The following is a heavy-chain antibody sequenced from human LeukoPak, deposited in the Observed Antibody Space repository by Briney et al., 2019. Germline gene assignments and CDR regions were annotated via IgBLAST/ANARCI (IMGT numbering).Heavy chain of an antibody. D-gene: IGHD2-2*03. V-gene: IGHV4-31*09. CDR1: GGSISSGGYY. CDR2: IYYSGST. CDR3: AVGYGYCSSTSCRRAAFDI. Sequence: PSETLSLTCTVSGGSISSGGYYWSWIRQHPGKGLEWIGYIYYSGSTYYNPSLKSRVTISVDTSKNQFSLKLSSVTAADTAVYYCAVGYGYCSSTSCRRAAFDIWGQGTMVTVSS. J-gene: IGHJ3*02.